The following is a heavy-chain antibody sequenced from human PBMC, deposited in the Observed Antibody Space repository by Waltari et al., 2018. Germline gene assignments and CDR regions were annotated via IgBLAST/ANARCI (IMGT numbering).Heavy chain of an antibody. CDR3: ARHGPYSSSWTLGAFDI. J-gene: IGHJ3*02. CDR1: GGSISSSSYY. CDR2: IYYSVSP. D-gene: IGHD6-13*01. Sequence: QLQLQESGPGLVKPSETLSLTCTVSGGSISSSSYYWGWMRQPPGKGLEWIGSIYYSVSPAYNPSRKSRVTIAVHTSKNQFSLKLSSVTAADTAVYYCARHGPYSSSWTLGAFDIWGQGTMVTVSS. V-gene: IGHV4-39*01.